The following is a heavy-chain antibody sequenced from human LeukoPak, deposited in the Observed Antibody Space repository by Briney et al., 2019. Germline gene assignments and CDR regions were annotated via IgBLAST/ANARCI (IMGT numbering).Heavy chain of an antibody. CDR1: GGSFSGYY. J-gene: IGHJ4*02. D-gene: IGHD3-10*01. CDR2: INHSGST. CDR3: ARGLGYYYGSGT. V-gene: IGHV4-34*01. Sequence: PSETLSLTCAVYGGSFSGYYWSWIRQPPGKGLEWIGEINHSGSTNYNPSLKSRVTISVDTSKNQFSLKLSSVTAADTAVYYCARGLGYYYGSGTRGQGTLVTVSS.